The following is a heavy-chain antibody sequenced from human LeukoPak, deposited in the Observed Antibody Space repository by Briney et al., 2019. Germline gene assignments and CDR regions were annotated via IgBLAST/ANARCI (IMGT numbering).Heavy chain of an antibody. CDR1: GFTFSDSY. V-gene: IGHV3-11*01. D-gene: IGHD4-17*01. CDR2: ISSSGSTI. CDR3: ARDTTVTTVEFDY. J-gene: IGHJ4*02. Sequence: PGGSLRLSCAASGFTFSDSYMSWIRQAPGKGLEWVSYISSSGSTIYYADSVKGRFTISRDNAKNSLYLQMNSLRAEDTAVYYCARDTTVTTVEFDYWGQGTLVTVSS.